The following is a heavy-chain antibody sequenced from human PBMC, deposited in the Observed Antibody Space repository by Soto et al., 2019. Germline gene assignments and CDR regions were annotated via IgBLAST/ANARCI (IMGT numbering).Heavy chain of an antibody. J-gene: IGHJ4*02. V-gene: IGHV3-73*01. D-gene: IGHD3-3*01. CDR1: GFTFSGSA. CDR2: IRSKANSYAT. CDR3: TRQVDDFWSSPSEPNY. Sequence: QPGGSLRLSCAASGFTFSGSAMHWVRHASGKGPEWVGRIRSKANSYATAYAASVKGRFTISRDDSKNTAYLQMNSLKTEDTAVYYCTRQVDDFWSSPSEPNYWGQGTLVTVSS.